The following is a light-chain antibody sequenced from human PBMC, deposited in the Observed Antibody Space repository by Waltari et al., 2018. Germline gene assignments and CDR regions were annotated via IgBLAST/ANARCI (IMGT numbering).Light chain of an antibody. CDR1: QSISSY. J-gene: IGKJ1*01. CDR3: QQYYNWLQT. Sequence: IVMTQSPATLSLSPGERATLPCRASQSISSYLAWYQQKPGQAPRLVMYDASTRATGIPARFSGSGSGTEFTLTISSLQSEDFTVYYCQQYYNWLQTFGQGTKVEIK. CDR2: DAS. V-gene: IGKV3-15*01.